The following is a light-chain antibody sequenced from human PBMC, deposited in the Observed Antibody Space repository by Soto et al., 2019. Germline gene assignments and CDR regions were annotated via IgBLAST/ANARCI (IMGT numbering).Light chain of an antibody. Sequence: NFLLTQPHSVSESPGKTVTISCTRSSGSIASNYVQWYQQRPGSAPTTVIYEDNQRPSGVPDRFSGSIDSSSNSASLTISGLETEDEAAYYCQSYDSSNPVVFGGGTKLTVL. CDR3: QSYDSSNPVV. CDR1: SGSIASNY. J-gene: IGLJ2*01. V-gene: IGLV6-57*04. CDR2: EDN.